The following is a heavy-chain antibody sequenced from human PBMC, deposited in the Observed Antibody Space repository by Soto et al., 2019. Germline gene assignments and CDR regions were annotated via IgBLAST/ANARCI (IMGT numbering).Heavy chain of an antibody. D-gene: IGHD4-4*01. Sequence: VASVKVSCKASGYTFTSYDINWVRQATGQGLEWMGWMNPNSGNTGYAQKFQGRVTMTRNTSISTAYMELSSLRSEDTAVYYCARGGLHRAAGLLYYYGMDVWGQGTTVSVSS. CDR3: ARGGLHRAAGLLYYYGMDV. CDR2: MNPNSGNT. V-gene: IGHV1-8*01. CDR1: GYTFTSYD. J-gene: IGHJ6*02.